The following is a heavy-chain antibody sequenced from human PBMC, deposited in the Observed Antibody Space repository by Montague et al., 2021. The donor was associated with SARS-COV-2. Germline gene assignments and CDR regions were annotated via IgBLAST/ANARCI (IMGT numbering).Heavy chain of an antibody. CDR1: GGSISSSSYD. J-gene: IGHJ6*02. D-gene: IGHD6-13*01. V-gene: IGHV4-39*07. CDR3: ARVGRQQLVRLSGMDV. Sequence: ETLSLTCTVAGGSISSSSYDWGWIRQPPGKGLEWIGSIYYSGSTXYNPSLKSRVTISVDTSKNQFSLKLSSVTAADTAVYYCARVGRQQLVRLSGMDVWGQGTTVTVSS. CDR2: IYYSGST.